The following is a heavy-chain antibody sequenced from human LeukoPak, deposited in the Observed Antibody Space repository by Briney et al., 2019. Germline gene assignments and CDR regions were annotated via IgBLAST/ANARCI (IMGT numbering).Heavy chain of an antibody. CDR1: GFTFSSNW. V-gene: IGHV3-7*04. CDR3: ARNNYFFDY. J-gene: IGHJ4*02. Sequence: GGSLRLSCAASGFTFSSNWMTWVRQAPGKGLEWVASIKEDGSEKYYVDSVKGRFTISRDNAKSSLYLQMNSLRAEDTAVYYCARNNYFFDYWGQGTLVTVSS. CDR2: IKEDGSEK.